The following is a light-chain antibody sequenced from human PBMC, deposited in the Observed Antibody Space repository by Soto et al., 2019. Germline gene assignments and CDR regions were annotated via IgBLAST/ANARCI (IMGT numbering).Light chain of an antibody. CDR3: QQYNYWPMYT. Sequence: EIVMTQSPATLSVSPGERATLSCRASQNINSNLAWYQQKPGQAPRLLIHDASTRATGIPARFSGSGSGTEFTLTISFLQSEDFAVYYCQQYNYWPMYTFGQGTKVDIK. V-gene: IGKV3-15*01. CDR2: DAS. CDR1: QNINSN. J-gene: IGKJ2*01.